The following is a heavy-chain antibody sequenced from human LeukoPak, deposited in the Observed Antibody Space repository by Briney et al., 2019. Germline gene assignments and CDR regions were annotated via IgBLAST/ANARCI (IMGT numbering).Heavy chain of an antibody. CDR3: ARGYCSGGSCHPTFDY. V-gene: IGHV4-59*12. D-gene: IGHD2-15*01. J-gene: IGHJ4*02. Sequence: SETLSLTCTVSGGSISIYYWSWIRQPPGKGLEWIGYIYDSGSTNYNPSLKSRVTISVDTSKNQFSLKLSSVTAADTAVYYCARGYCSGGSCHPTFDYWGQGTLVTVSS. CDR2: IYDSGST. CDR1: GGSISIYY.